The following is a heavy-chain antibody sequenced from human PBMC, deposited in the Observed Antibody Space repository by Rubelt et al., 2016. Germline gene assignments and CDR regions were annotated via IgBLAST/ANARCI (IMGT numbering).Heavy chain of an antibody. CDR3: ASYSGYDLGFDY. CDR1: GGSISSSRYY. Sequence: QLQLQESGPGLVKPSETLSLTCSVSGGSISSSRYYWGWIRQPPGKGLECIGSIYYSGSTYYNPSLKSRVTISVDTSKNQFSLKLSSVTAADTAAYYCASYSGYDLGFDYWGQGTLVTVSS. J-gene: IGHJ4*02. CDR2: IYYSGST. V-gene: IGHV4-39*01. D-gene: IGHD5-12*01.